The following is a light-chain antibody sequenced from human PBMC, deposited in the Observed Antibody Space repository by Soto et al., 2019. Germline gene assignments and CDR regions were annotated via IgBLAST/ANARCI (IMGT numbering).Light chain of an antibody. CDR1: QTISTY. CDR2: AAS. J-gene: IGKJ2*01. CDR3: QKSSRIPYI. V-gene: IGKV1-39*01. Sequence: DIQMTQSPSSLSASVGDRVTITCRASQTISTYLNWYQQNPGKAPKLLIYAASNLQNGVSSRFSGSGSGRDFTLPISILQPEDFSTYYWQKSSRIPYIFGQGTKLEIK.